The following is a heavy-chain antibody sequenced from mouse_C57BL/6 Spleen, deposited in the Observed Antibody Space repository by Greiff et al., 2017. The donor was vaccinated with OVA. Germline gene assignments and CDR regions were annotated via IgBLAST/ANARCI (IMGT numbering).Heavy chain of an antibody. D-gene: IGHD1-1*01. CDR1: GFSLSTSGMG. J-gene: IGHJ2*01. CDR3: ARDLITTDGYYFDY. V-gene: IGHV8-12*01. Sequence: QVTLKESGPGILQSSQTLSLTCSFSGFSLSTSGMGVSWIRQPSGKGLEWLAHPYWVDDKRYNPSLKSRLTISKDTSRNQVFLKITSVDTADTATYYCARDLITTDGYYFDYWGQGTTLTVSS. CDR2: PYWVDDK.